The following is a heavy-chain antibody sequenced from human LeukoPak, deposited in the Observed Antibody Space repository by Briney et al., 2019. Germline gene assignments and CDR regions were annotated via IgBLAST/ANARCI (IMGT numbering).Heavy chain of an antibody. Sequence: ASVKVSCKASGYTFTGYYMHWARQASGQGLEWMGWINPNSGGTNYEQKFQGRVTMTRDTSISTDYMELSRLRSDDTAVYYCARLTTMIVVVTRRYYFDYWGQGTLVTVSS. CDR1: GYTFTGYY. D-gene: IGHD3-22*01. J-gene: IGHJ4*02. CDR3: ARLTTMIVVVTRRYYFDY. CDR2: INPNSGGT. V-gene: IGHV1-2*02.